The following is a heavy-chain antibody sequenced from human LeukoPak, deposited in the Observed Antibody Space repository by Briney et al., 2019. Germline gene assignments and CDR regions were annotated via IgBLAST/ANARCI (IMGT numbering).Heavy chain of an antibody. CDR1: GGSISSSSYY. CDR2: IYYSGST. J-gene: IGHJ4*02. Sequence: SETLSLTCTVSGGSISSSSYYWGWIRQPPGKGLEWIGSIYYSGSTYYNPSLKSRVTISVDTSKNQFSLKLSSVTAADTAVYYCARQITMVRGVIIGLVDYWGQGTLVTVSS. CDR3: ARQITMVRGVIIGLVDY. V-gene: IGHV4-39*01. D-gene: IGHD3-10*01.